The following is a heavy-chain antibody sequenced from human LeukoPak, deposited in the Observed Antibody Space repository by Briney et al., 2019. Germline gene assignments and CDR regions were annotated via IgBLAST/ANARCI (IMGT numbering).Heavy chain of an antibody. V-gene: IGHV1-69*13. CDR1: GGTFSSYA. CDR3: ARASSPEWLSLFDY. J-gene: IGHJ4*02. D-gene: IGHD3-3*01. CDR2: IIPIFGTA. Sequence: SVKVSCKASGGTFSSYAISGVRQAPGQGLEWLGGIIPIFGTANYAQKFQGRVTITADESTSTAYMELSSLRSEDTAVYCRARASSPEWLSLFDYWGQGTLVTVSS.